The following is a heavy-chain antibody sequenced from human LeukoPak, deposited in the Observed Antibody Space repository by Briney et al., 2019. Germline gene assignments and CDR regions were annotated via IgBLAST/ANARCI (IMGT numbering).Heavy chain of an antibody. Sequence: KSSETLSLTCIVSGGSIGSYYWSWIRQPPGKGREWIGHIYYSGSTDYNPSLRSRVTISGDTSKNQFSRRLSSVTAADTAVYYCARDRSDGSGYYGYYFDYCGQGTLVSVSS. CDR3: ARDRSDGSGYYGYYFDY. D-gene: IGHD3-22*01. V-gene: IGHV4-59*01. CDR1: GGSIGSYY. CDR2: IYYSGST. J-gene: IGHJ4*02.